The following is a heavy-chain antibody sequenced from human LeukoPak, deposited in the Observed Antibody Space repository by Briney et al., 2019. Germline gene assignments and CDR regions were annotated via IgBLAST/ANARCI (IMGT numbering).Heavy chain of an antibody. CDR1: GYTFTGYY. CDR2: INPNSGGT. D-gene: IGHD3-16*01. CDR3: ARRFDDAKGGEDY. J-gene: IGHJ4*02. V-gene: IGHV1-2*02. Sequence: ASVKVSCKASGYTFTGYYMHWVRQAPGQGLEWMGWINPNSGGTNYAQKFQGRVTMTRDTSISTAYMELSRLRSDDTAVYYCARRFDDAKGGEDYWGQGTLVTVSS.